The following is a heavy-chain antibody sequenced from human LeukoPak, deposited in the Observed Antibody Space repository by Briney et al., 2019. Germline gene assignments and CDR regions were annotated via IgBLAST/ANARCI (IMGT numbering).Heavy chain of an antibody. CDR2: IYYSGST. CDR3: ARPRRMTTVTKGDAFDI. Sequence: PSETLSLTCTVSGGSISSGDYYWSWIRQPPGKGLEWIGYIYYSGSTYYNPSLKSRVTISVDTSKNQFSLKLSSVTAADTAVYYCARPRRMTTVTKGDAFDIWGQGTMVTVSS. J-gene: IGHJ3*02. CDR1: GGSISSGDYY. V-gene: IGHV4-30-4*08. D-gene: IGHD4-17*01.